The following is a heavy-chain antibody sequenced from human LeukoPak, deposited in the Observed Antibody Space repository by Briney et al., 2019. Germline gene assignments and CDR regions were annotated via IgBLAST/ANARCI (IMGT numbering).Heavy chain of an antibody. J-gene: IGHJ3*02. CDR1: GGSFSSGSYY. CDR2: IETSGST. Sequence: SSETLSLTCTVSGGSFSSGSYYWSWIRQPAGKGLEWIGRIETSGSTNYNPSLKSRVTISVDTSKNQFSLKVSSVTAADTAVYYCARAPPRLGTAFDIWGQGTMVTVSS. V-gene: IGHV4-61*02. D-gene: IGHD1-1*01. CDR3: ARAPPRLGTAFDI.